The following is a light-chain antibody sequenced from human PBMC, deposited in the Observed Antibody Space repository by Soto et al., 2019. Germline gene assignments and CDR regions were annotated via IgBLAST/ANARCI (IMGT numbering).Light chain of an antibody. V-gene: IGKV1-39*01. Sequence: EIPLTQSPSSLAASVGDRLTLTCRASRNVSIYLNWYQHKPGKGPTLLIHATSNLQIGVPSRFSGSGSGTEFTLTISSLEPEDFGTYYCQKSYKMASFGQGTRLEIK. CDR1: RNVSIY. CDR3: QKSYKMAS. CDR2: ATS. J-gene: IGKJ5*01.